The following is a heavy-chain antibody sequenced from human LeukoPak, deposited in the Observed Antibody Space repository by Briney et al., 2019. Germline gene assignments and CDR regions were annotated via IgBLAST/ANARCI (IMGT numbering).Heavy chain of an antibody. CDR2: IYTSGSN. D-gene: IGHD3-22*01. J-gene: IGHJ4*02. CDR1: GGSISSGSYY. Sequence: SQTLSLTCTVSGGSISSGSYYWSWIRQPAGKGLEWIGRIYTSGSNNYNPSLKSRVTISVDTSKNQFSLKLSSVTAADTAVYYCARGTYYYDRFDYWGQGTLVTVSS. V-gene: IGHV4-61*02. CDR3: ARGTYYYDRFDY.